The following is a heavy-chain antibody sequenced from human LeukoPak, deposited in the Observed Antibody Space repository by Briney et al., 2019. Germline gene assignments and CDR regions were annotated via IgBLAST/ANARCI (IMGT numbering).Heavy chain of an antibody. J-gene: IGHJ4*02. CDR1: GFTFSSYS. CDR2: ISSSSSYI. Sequence: PGGSLRLSCAASGFTFSSYSMNWVRQAPGKGLEWVSSISSSSSYIYYADSVKGRFTISRDNVKNSLYLQMNSLRAEDTAVYYCARVAFDWNYVDYFDYWGQGTLVTVSS. CDR3: ARVAFDWNYVDYFDY. V-gene: IGHV3-21*01. D-gene: IGHD1-7*01.